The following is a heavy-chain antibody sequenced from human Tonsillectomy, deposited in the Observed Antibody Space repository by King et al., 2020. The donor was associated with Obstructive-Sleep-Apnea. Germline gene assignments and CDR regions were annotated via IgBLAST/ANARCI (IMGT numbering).Heavy chain of an antibody. CDR1: GFTFSNYG. J-gene: IGHJ4*02. CDR3: AKGWGNYFDY. CDR2: IRYDGSHK. D-gene: IGHD7-27*01. V-gene: IGHV3-30*02. Sequence: VQLVESGGGVVQPGGSLRLSCAASGFTFSNYGMHWVRQAPGKGLEWVAFIRYDGSHKYYADSVKGLFTISRDNAQNTLDLQMNSLRAEETAMYYCAKGWGNYFDYWGQGTLVTVSS.